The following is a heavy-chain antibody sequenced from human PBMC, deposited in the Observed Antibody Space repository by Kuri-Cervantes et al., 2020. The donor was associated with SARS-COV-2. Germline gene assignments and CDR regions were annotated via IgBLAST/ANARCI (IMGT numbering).Heavy chain of an antibody. CDR3: ARHPYYDFWSGYTEYNWFDP. Sequence: GESLKISCAASGFTFSDYYMSWIRQAPGKGLEWVSYISSSSSYTNYADSVKGRFTISRDNAKNSLYLQMNSLRAEDTAVYYCARHPYYDFWSGYTEYNWFDPWGQGTLVTVS. CDR1: GFTFSDYY. CDR2: ISSSSSYT. V-gene: IGHV3-11*03. J-gene: IGHJ5*02. D-gene: IGHD3-3*01.